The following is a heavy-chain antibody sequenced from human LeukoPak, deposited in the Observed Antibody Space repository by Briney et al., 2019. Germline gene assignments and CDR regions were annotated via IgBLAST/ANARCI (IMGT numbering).Heavy chain of an antibody. CDR2: INHSGST. D-gene: IGHD3-10*01. CDR3: ARCSGSNSTRNYFDY. J-gene: IGHJ4*02. Sequence: SETLSLTCAVYGGSFSGYYWSWIRQPPGKGLEWIGEINHSGSTNYNPSLKSRVTISVDTSKNQFSLKLSSVTAADTAVYYCARCSGSNSTRNYFDYWGQGTLDTVSS. V-gene: IGHV4-34*01. CDR1: GGSFSGYY.